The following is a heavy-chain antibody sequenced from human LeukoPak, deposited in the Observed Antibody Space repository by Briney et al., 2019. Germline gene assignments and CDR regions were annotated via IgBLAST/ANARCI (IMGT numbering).Heavy chain of an antibody. D-gene: IGHD2-15*01. J-gene: IGHJ4*02. Sequence: SETLSLTCTVSGGSISSYCWSWIRQPPGKGLEWIGYIYNSGSTNYNPSLKSRVTISVDTSKNQFSLKLTSVTAADTAVYYCARGLGYCSGGSCYPIDYWGQGTLVTVSS. CDR2: IYNSGST. CDR1: GGSISSYC. V-gene: IGHV4-59*01. CDR3: ARGLGYCSGGSCYPIDY.